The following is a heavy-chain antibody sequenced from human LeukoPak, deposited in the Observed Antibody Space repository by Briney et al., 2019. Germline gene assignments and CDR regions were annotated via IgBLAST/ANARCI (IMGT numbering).Heavy chain of an antibody. CDR3: ARLYDYVWGSYHSNWFDP. J-gene: IGHJ5*02. CDR1: GGSISSYY. Sequence: PSETLSLTCTVSGGSISSYYWSWIRQPPGKGLEWIGYIYYSGSTNYNPSLKSRVTMSVDTSKNQFSLKLSSVTAADTAVYYCARLYDYVWGSYHSNWFDPWGQGTLVTVSS. V-gene: IGHV4-59*01. D-gene: IGHD3-16*02. CDR2: IYYSGST.